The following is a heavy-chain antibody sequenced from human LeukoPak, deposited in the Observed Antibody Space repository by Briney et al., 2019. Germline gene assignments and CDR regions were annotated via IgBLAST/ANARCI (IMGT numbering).Heavy chain of an antibody. V-gene: IGHV1-69*05. J-gene: IGHJ4*02. Sequence: ASVKVSCKASGGTFSSYAISWVRQAPGQGLEWMGGIIPIFGTANYAQKFQGRVTITTDESTSTAYMELSSLRSEDTAVYYCALSQDCSDGSCYSYYWGQGTLVTVSS. D-gene: IGHD2-15*01. CDR2: IIPIFGTA. CDR1: GGTFSSYA. CDR3: ALSQDCSDGSCYSYY.